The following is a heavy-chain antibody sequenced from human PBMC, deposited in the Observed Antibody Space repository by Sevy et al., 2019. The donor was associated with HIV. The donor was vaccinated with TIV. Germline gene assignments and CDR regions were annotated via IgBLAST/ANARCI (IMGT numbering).Heavy chain of an antibody. CDR3: ARGSGSKTWFDP. CDR2: IIPIFGTA. D-gene: IGHD5-12*01. J-gene: IGHJ5*02. V-gene: IGHV1-69*13. CDR1: GGTFSSYA. Sequence: ASVTVSCKTSGGTFSSYAISWVRQAPGQGLEWMGGIIPIFGTANYAQKFQGRVTITADESTSTAYMDLSSLRSEDTAVYYCARGSGSKTWFDPWGQGTLVTVSS.